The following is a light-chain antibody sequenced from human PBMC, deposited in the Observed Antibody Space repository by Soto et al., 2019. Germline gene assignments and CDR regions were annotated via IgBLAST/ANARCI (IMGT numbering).Light chain of an antibody. Sequence: DIQMTQSPSSLSASVGDRVTITCRASQSISTWVAWYQQKPGKAPKLLIFDASTLESGVPSRFSGSASGTEFPLTNPTLPADDFATYYCHHYNLAFGQGTKVEIK. CDR3: HHYNLA. CDR2: DAS. CDR1: QSISTW. V-gene: IGKV1-5*01. J-gene: IGKJ1*01.